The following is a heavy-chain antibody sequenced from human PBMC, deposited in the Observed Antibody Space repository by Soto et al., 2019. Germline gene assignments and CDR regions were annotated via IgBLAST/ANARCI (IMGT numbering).Heavy chain of an antibody. CDR2: IYYSGST. CDR3: ARAVLPATAPFDY. V-gene: IGHV4-59*01. CDR1: GGSISSYY. Sequence: QVQLQESGPRLVKPSETLSLTCIVSGGSISSYYWSWIRQPPGKGLEWIGYIYYSGSTNYNPSLKSRVNISVDTSKNQFSLKLSSVTAADTAVYYCARAVLPATAPFDYWGQGTLVTVSS. J-gene: IGHJ4*02. D-gene: IGHD2-2*01.